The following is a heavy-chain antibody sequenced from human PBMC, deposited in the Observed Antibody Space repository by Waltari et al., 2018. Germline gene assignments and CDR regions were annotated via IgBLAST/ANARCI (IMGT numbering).Heavy chain of an antibody. V-gene: IGHV3-13*01. J-gene: IGHJ3*02. CDR3: AALGPDII. CDR1: GFPFSTYD. D-gene: IGHD1-26*01. CDR2: MGAAGDA. Sequence: EVNLVESGGGLVQRGGSLRLSRADSGFPFSTYDVHWVRQTTGKRLEWVSAMGAAGDAYYLHSVRGRFTISRDNAKNSFYLQMNSLGADDTAVYFCAALGPDIIWGQGAMVTVSS.